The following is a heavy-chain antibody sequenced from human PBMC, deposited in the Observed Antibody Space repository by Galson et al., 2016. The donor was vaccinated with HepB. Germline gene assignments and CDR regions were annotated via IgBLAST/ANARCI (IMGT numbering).Heavy chain of an antibody. CDR3: AKPFLSSGLYYFDY. CDR2: ITGSGVT. D-gene: IGHD6-19*01. CDR1: GFTFSNHA. Sequence: SLRLSCAASGFTFSNHAMSWVRQAPGKGLEWVSVITGSGVTYYADSVKGRFTISRDNSKNTLFLQMNSLRAEDTAIYYCAKPFLSSGLYYFDYWGRGTLVTVSS. J-gene: IGHJ4*02. V-gene: IGHV3-23*01.